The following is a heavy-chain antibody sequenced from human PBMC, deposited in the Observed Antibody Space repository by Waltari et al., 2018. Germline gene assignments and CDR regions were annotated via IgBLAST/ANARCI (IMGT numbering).Heavy chain of an antibody. CDR3: ARARGGFLDY. CDR2: IYYSGST. J-gene: IGHJ4*02. CDR1: GGSISSRSSY. D-gene: IGHD3-3*01. Sequence: QLQLQESGPGLVKPSETLSLTCTVSGGSISSRSSYWGWIRQPPGKGLEWIGSIYYSGSTYYNPSLKSRVTISVDTSKNQFSLKLSSVTAADTAVYYCARARGGFLDYWGQGTLVTVSS. V-gene: IGHV4-39*07.